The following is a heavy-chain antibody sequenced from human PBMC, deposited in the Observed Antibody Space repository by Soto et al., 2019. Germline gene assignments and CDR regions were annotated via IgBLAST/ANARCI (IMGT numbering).Heavy chain of an antibody. J-gene: IGHJ6*02. D-gene: IGHD3-10*01. CDR1: GFTFSSYS. CDR2: ISSSSSYI. CDR3: ARRITMVREVIITYYYYYGMDV. V-gene: IGHV3-21*01. Sequence: LRLSCAASGFTFSSYSMNWVRQAPGKGREWVSSISSSSSYIYYADSVKGRFTIPRDNAKNSLYLQMNSLRAEDTAVYYCARRITMVREVIITYYYYYGMDVWGQGTTVTVSS.